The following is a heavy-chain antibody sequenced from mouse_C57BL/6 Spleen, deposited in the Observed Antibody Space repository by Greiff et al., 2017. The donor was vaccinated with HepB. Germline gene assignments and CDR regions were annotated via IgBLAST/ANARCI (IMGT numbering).Heavy chain of an antibody. V-gene: IGHV6-3*01. J-gene: IGHJ2*01. CDR1: GFTFSNYW. CDR3: TESYYDYDDGADY. Sequence: EVMLVESGGGLVQPGGSMKLSCVASGFTFSNYWMNWVRQSPEKGLEWVAQIRLKSDNYATHYAESVKGRFTISRDDSKSSVYLQMNNLRAEDTGIYYCTESYYDYDDGADYWGQGTTLTVSS. D-gene: IGHD2-4*01. CDR2: IRLKSDNYAT.